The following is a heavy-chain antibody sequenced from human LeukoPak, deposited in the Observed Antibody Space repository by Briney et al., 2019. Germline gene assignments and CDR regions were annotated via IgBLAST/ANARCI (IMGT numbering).Heavy chain of an antibody. CDR2: INWNGGST. V-gene: IGHV3-20*04. Sequence: PGGSLRLSCAASGFTFDDYGMTWVRQAPGKGLEWVSGINWNGGSTGYADSVKGRFTISRDNAKNSLYLQMNSLRAEDTALYYCARGSRALAVAGTGGYWGQGTLVTVSS. D-gene: IGHD6-19*01. CDR3: ARGSRALAVAGTGGY. CDR1: GFTFDDYG. J-gene: IGHJ4*02.